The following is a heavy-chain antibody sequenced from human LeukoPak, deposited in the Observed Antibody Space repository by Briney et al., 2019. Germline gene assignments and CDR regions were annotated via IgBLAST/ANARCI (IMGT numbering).Heavy chain of an antibody. V-gene: IGHV4-38-2*01. CDR3: ARLTLRRDIVVVWWFDP. CDR2: MYHSGST. CDR1: GYSISSGYY. J-gene: IGHJ5*02. Sequence: SETLSLTCAVSGYSISSGYYGGGMRQPPGKGLEGSGNMYHSGSTYYNPSLQSRVTISVDTSKPQFSLKLSSVTAADTAVYYCARLTLRRDIVVVWWFDPWGQGTLVTVSS. D-gene: IGHD2-2*01.